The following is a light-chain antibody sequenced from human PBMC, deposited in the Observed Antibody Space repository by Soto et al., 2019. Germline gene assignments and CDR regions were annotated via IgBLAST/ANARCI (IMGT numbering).Light chain of an antibody. J-gene: IGLJ1*01. Sequence: LTQPASVSGSPGQSITISCTGTSSDVGGYNFVSWYQQHPGKAPKLIIYDVSNRPSGVSYRFSGSKSGNTASLTISGLQAEDEADYYCSSYTSRSTHVFGPGTKVTVL. V-gene: IGLV2-14*01. CDR1: SSDVGGYNF. CDR2: DVS. CDR3: SSYTSRSTHV.